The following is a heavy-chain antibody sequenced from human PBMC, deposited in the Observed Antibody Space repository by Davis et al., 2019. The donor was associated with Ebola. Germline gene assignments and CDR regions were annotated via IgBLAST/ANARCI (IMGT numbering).Heavy chain of an antibody. J-gene: IGHJ5*02. Sequence: SETLSLTCTVSGGSISSSSYYWGWIRQPPGKGLEWIGSIYYSGSTYYNPSLKSRVTISVDTSKNQFSLKLSSVTAADTAVYYCASGAATTVTTVPWGQGTLVTVSS. CDR3: ASGAATTVTTVP. D-gene: IGHD4-17*01. CDR2: IYYSGST. CDR1: GGSISSSSYY. V-gene: IGHV4-39*01.